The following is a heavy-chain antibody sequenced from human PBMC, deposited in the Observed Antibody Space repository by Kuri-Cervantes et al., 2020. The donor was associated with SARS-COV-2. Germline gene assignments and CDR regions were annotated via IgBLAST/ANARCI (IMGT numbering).Heavy chain of an antibody. CDR3: ARDEWELRVHSDYYYYYYMDV. J-gene: IGHJ6*03. V-gene: IGHV1-18*01. Sequence: ASVKVSCKASGYTFTSYGISWVRQAPGQGLEWMGWINPNSGGTNYAQKLQGRVTMTTDTSTSTAYMELSSLRSEDTAVYYCARDEWELRVHSDYYYYYYMDVWGKGTTVTVSS. D-gene: IGHD1-26*01. CDR1: GYTFTSYG. CDR2: INPNSGGT.